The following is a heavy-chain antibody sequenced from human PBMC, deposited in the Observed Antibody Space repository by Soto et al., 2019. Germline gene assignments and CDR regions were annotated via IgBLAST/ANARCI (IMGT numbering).Heavy chain of an antibody. J-gene: IGHJ6*02. CDR2: ISGSGGST. V-gene: IGHV3-23*01. CDR1: GFTFSSYA. Sequence: GGSLKISCAASGFTFSSYAMSWVRQAPGKGLEWVSAISGSGGSTYYADSVKGRFTISRDNSKNTLYLQMNSLRAEDTAVYYCAKDPLVGATHYYGMDVWGQGTTVTVSS. CDR3: AKDPLVGATHYYGMDV. D-gene: IGHD1-26*01.